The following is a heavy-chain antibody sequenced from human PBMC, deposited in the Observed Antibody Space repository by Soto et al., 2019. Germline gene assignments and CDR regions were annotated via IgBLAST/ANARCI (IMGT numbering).Heavy chain of an antibody. CDR3: ARRDRSGFSYWLDT. D-gene: IGHD3-22*01. CDR2: ISASGST. J-gene: IGHJ5*02. V-gene: IGHV4-31*03. CDR1: GGSISDGYY. Sequence: SETLSLTCTVSGGSISDGYYWTWVRQHPGKGLEWIGSISASGSTSYNPSLKSRLTVSVDKSKNQFSLNLRSVTAADTAVYYCARRDRSGFSYWLDTWGQGTLVTVSS.